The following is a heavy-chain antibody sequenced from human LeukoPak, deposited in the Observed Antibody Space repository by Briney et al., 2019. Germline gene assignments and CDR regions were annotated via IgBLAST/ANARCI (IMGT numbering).Heavy chain of an antibody. Sequence: PGGSLRLSCAASGFTFDDYAMHWVRQAPGKGLEWVSGISWNSGSIGYADSVKGRFTISRDNAKNSLYLQMNSLRAEDTAVYYCARQGATGTLLDYWGQGTLVTVSS. J-gene: IGHJ4*02. D-gene: IGHD1-26*01. CDR1: GFTFDDYA. CDR3: ARQGATGTLLDY. CDR2: ISWNSGSI. V-gene: IGHV3-9*01.